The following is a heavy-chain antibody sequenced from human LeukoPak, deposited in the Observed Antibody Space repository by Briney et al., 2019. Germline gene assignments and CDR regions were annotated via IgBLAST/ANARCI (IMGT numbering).Heavy chain of an antibody. D-gene: IGHD6-19*01. V-gene: IGHV4-61*01. CDR3: ARGYSSGVAYYYYYYMDV. J-gene: IGHJ6*03. Sequence: MPSETLSLTCTVSGGSISSGSYYWSWIRQPPGKGLEWIGYIYYSGSTNYNPSLKSRVTISVDTSKNQFSLKLSSVTAADTAVYYCARGYSSGVAYYYYYYMDVWGKGTTVTVSS. CDR1: GGSISSGSYY. CDR2: IYYSGST.